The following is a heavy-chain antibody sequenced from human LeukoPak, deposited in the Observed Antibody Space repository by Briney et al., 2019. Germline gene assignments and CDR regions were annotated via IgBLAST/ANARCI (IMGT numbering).Heavy chain of an antibody. J-gene: IGHJ4*02. CDR2: IFYTGTT. CDR1: GGSISSYH. Sequence: PSETLSLTCTVSGGSISSYHWSWIRQSPEKGLEWIGYIFYTGTTNYNPSLKSRVTISVDTSKNQFSLRLTSVTAADTARYYCARHFIASQSTFDYWGQGTLVTVSS. V-gene: IGHV4-59*08. CDR3: ARHFIASQSTFDY.